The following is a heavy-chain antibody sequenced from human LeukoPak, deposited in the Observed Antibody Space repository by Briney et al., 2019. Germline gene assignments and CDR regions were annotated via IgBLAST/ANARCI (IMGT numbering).Heavy chain of an antibody. D-gene: IGHD2-15*01. CDR2: IYNLGST. Sequence: SETLSLTCTVSGGSMNSYYWSWIRQPPGKGLEGLGYIYNLGSTSYHTSPQSRVTTLVVTSKKQSSLMLTSVPAADTAVYYLARQRGMDGMDVWGQGTTVTVSS. J-gene: IGHJ6*02. CDR1: GGSMNSYY. V-gene: IGHV4-59*08. CDR3: ARQRGMDGMDV.